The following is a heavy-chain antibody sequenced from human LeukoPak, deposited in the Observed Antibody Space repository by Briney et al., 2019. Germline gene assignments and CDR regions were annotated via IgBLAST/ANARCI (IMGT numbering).Heavy chain of an antibody. J-gene: IGHJ4*02. V-gene: IGHV3-23*01. D-gene: IGHD5-18*01. Sequence: GGSLRLSCAASGFTFSSYAMSWDRQAPGKGLEWVSAISGSGGSTYYADSVKGRFTISRDNSKNTLYLQMNSLRAEDTAVYYCAKGGYSYGYPLDYWGQGTLVTVSS. CDR2: ISGSGGST. CDR3: AKGGYSYGYPLDY. CDR1: GFTFSSYA.